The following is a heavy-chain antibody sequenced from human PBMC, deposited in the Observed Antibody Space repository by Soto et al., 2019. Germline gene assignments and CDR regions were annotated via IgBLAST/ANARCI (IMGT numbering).Heavy chain of an antibody. CDR2: IKQDGSEK. CDR3: ARVGVVVVAATPEFAY. Sequence: PGGSLRLSCAASGFTFSSYWMSWVRQAPGKGLEWVANIKQDGSEKYYVDSVKGRFTISRDNAKNSLYLQMNSLRAEDTAVYYCARVGVVVVAATPEFAYWGQGTLVTVSS. CDR1: GFTFSSYW. J-gene: IGHJ4*02. V-gene: IGHV3-7*01. D-gene: IGHD2-15*01.